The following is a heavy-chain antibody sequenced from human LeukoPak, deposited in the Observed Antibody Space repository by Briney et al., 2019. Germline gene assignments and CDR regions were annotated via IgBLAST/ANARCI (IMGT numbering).Heavy chain of an antibody. CDR3: ARTGGSFYFYYYMYV. V-gene: IGHV4-39*07. CDR2: IYYTGDT. CDR1: GDSVTNTRYY. J-gene: IGHJ6*03. Sequence: PETLSLTCTLSGDSVTNTRYYCGWPRHPPGKGLEWIRPIYYTGDTYYNPSLNSRVTISVDTSKNEFSLRLSSVTAADTAVYFFARTGGSFYFYYYMYVWGKGTTVTVSS. D-gene: IGHD1-26*01.